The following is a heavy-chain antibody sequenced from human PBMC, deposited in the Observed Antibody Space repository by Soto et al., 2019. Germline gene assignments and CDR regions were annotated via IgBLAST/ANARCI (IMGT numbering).Heavy chain of an antibody. CDR3: ARGIEGWYQGRYYYGMDV. CDR1: GGSVSSGSYY. Sequence: QVQLQESGPGLVKPSETLSLTCTVSGGSVSSGSYYWSWIRQPPGKGLEWIGYIYYSGSTNYNPSPRSRGTISVDTSKNQFSLKLSSVTAADTAVYYCARGIEGWYQGRYYYGMDVWGQGTTFTVSS. J-gene: IGHJ6*02. V-gene: IGHV4-61*01. D-gene: IGHD6-19*01. CDR2: IYYSGST.